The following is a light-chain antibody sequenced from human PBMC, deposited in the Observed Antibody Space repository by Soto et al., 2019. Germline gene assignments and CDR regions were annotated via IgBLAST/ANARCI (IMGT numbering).Light chain of an antibody. CDR2: EAT. CDR1: SSDVGGYNY. J-gene: IGLJ2*01. Sequence: QSALTQPPSASGSPGQSVTISCTGISSDVGGYNYVSWYQQHPGKAPKLVIYEATKRPSGVPDRFSGSKSGNTASLTVSGLQVEDEADYYCNSYAGSNNVLFGGGTKLTVL. CDR3: NSYAGSNNVL. V-gene: IGLV2-8*01.